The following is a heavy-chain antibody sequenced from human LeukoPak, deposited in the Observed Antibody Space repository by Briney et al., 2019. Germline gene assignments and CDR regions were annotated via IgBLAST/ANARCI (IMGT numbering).Heavy chain of an antibody. CDR1: GGSITSYH. CDR2: IHSSGYT. D-gene: IGHD6-19*01. Sequence: PSGTLSLTCLVSGGSITSYHWTWIRQPAGKGLLWIGQIHSSGYTNYNPSLKSRVAMSLDTSKSQFSLDLSSVTAADSAVYYCAGRAQTTGWSFDYWGQGALVTVSS. CDR3: AGRAQTTGWSFDY. V-gene: IGHV4-4*07. J-gene: IGHJ4*02.